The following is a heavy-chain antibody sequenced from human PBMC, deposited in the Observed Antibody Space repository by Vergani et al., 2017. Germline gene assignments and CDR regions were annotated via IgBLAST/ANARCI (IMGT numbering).Heavy chain of an antibody. CDR3: AKANPRNSGYDYLYYYHAMDV. Sequence: EVQLLESGGDLVQPGGSLGLPGEAPGFTFNNFAMTWARKAPGTGLEWVSGISGSGGGTYYAGSVKGGFTISRDSSKNTLYLQMNSLSAADTAVYYCAKANPRNSGYDYLYYYHAMDVWGQGTTVTVSS. J-gene: IGHJ6*02. CDR2: ISGSGGGT. CDR1: GFTFNNFA. D-gene: IGHD5-12*01. V-gene: IGHV3-23*01.